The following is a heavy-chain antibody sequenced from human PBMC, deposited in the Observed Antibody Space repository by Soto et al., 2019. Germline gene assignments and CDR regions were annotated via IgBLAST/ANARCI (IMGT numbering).Heavy chain of an antibody. Sequence: GGSLRLSCAASGFTFSSYAMSWVRQAPGKGLEWVSAISGSGGSTYYADSVKGRFTISRDNSKNTLYLQMNSLRAEDTAVYYCAKDPIPDSSSSGAYFDYWGQGTLVTVSS. J-gene: IGHJ4*02. D-gene: IGHD6-6*01. CDR3: AKDPIPDSSSSGAYFDY. CDR2: ISGSGGST. V-gene: IGHV3-23*01. CDR1: GFTFSSYA.